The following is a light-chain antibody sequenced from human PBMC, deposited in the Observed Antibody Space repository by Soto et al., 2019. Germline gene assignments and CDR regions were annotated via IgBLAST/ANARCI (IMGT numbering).Light chain of an antibody. Sequence: QSVLTQPASVSGSPGQSITISCTGTSSDVGGYNYVSWYQQPPGKAPKLMIYDVGNRPSGVSNRFSGSKSGNTASLTISGLQAEDEADYYCNSYTSSSTLYVFGTGTKVTVL. V-gene: IGLV2-14*01. CDR1: SSDVGGYNY. CDR2: DVG. J-gene: IGLJ1*01. CDR3: NSYTSSSTLYV.